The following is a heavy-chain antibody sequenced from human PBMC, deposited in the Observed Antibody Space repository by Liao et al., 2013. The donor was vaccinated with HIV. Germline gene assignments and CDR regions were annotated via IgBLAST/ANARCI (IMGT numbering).Heavy chain of an antibody. CDR3: ARDAYFDWDNWFDP. Sequence: QVQLQESGPGLVKPSETLSLTCTVSGGSISSYYWSWIRQPAGKGLEWIGRIFTSGSTNYNPSLKSRVTMSVDTSKKQFSLRLSSVTAADTAVYYCARDAYFDWDNWFDPWGQGTLVTVSS. CDR1: GGSISSYY. V-gene: IGHV4-4*07. D-gene: IGHD3-9*01. CDR2: IFTSGST. J-gene: IGHJ5*02.